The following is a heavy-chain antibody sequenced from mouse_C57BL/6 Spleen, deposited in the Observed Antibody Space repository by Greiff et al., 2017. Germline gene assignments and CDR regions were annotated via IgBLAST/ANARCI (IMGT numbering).Heavy chain of an antibody. J-gene: IGHJ2*01. CDR1: GYTFTSYW. Sequence: VQLQQPGAELVRPGTSVKLSCKASGYTFTSYWMHWVKQRPGQGLEWIGVIDPSDSYTNYNQTFKGKATLTVDTSSSTAYMQLSSLTSEDSAVYYWARFDYGSSSLDYWGQGTTLTVSS. D-gene: IGHD1-1*01. CDR3: ARFDYGSSSLDY. V-gene: IGHV1-59*01. CDR2: IDPSDSYT.